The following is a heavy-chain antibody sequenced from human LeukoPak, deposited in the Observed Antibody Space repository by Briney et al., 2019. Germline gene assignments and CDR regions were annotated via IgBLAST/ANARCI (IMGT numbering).Heavy chain of an antibody. V-gene: IGHV3-7*01. CDR3: ARSVPLRYYYMDV. D-gene: IGHD5-12*01. CDR1: GFTFSSYW. Sequence: PGGSLRLSCAASGFTFSSYWMSWVRQAPGKVLEWVANIKQDGSEKYYVDSVKGRFTISRDNAKNSLYLQMNSLRAEDTAVYYCARSVPLRYYYMDVWGKGTTVTVSS. J-gene: IGHJ6*03. CDR2: IKQDGSEK.